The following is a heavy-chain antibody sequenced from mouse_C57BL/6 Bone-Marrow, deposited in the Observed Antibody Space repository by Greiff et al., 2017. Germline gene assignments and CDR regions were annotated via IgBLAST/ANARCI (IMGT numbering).Heavy chain of an antibody. CDR1: GYTFTDYY. V-gene: IGHV1-19*01. D-gene: IGHD2-2*01. Sequence: VQLQQSGPVLVKPGASVKMSCKASGYTFTDYYMNWVKQSHGKSLEWIGVINPYNGGTSYNQKFKGKATLTVDKSSSTAYMELNSLTAEDSAVYYCASYGNDVYWYFDVWGTGTTVTVAS. CDR2: INPYNGGT. CDR3: ASYGNDVYWYFDV. J-gene: IGHJ1*03.